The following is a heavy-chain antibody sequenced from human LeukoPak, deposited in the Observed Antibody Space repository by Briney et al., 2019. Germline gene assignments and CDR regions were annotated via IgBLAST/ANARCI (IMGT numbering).Heavy chain of an antibody. CDR2: ISASNGHT. CDR3: ARDRVTFSYYYYGMDV. Sequence: ASVKVSCKASGYAFSSYGINWVRQAPGQGLEWMGWISASNGHTNYAQKFQGRVTLTTDTSTSTAYMELRALRTDDTAAYYCARDRVTFSYYYYGMDVWGQGTTAAVSS. CDR1: GYAFSSYG. D-gene: IGHD2/OR15-2a*01. V-gene: IGHV1-18*01. J-gene: IGHJ6*02.